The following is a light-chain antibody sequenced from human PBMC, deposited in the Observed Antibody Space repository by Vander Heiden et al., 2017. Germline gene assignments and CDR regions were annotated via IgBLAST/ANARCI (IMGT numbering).Light chain of an antibody. V-gene: IGKV3-15*01. CDR1: QAVSNN. Sequence: EILMTQSPATLSVSPGARATLYCSASQAVSNNLAWYQQKPGQAPRLLIFGASTRDTGLPARFSGSGSGTEFTLVISSLQSEDLAVYFCQQYDKWPHTFGGGTKLEIK. CDR2: GAS. J-gene: IGKJ4*01. CDR3: QQYDKWPHT.